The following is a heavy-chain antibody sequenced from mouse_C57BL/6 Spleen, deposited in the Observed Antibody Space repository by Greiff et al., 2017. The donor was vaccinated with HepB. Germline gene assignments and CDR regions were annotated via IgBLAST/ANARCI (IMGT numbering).Heavy chain of an antibody. J-gene: IGHJ3*01. Sequence: EVQLQQSGAELVRPGASVKLSCTASGFNIKDDYMHWVKQRPEQGLEWIGWIDPENGDTEYASKFQGKATITADTSSNTAYLQLSSLTSEDTAVYYCTKIYDLFAYWGQGTLVTVSA. CDR3: TKIYDLFAY. CDR1: GFNIKDDY. CDR2: IDPENGDT. D-gene: IGHD2-3*01. V-gene: IGHV14-4*01.